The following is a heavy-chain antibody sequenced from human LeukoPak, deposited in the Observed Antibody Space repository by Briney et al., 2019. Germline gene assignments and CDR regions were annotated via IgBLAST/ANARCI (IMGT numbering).Heavy chain of an antibody. J-gene: IGHJ3*02. Sequence: SETLSLTCAVSGGSISSGGYSWSWIRQPPGKGLEWIGYIYHSGNTYYNPSLKSRVTISVDRSKNQFSLKLSSVTAADTAVYYCARVREDYYDSSGYWRAFDIWGQGTMVTVSS. D-gene: IGHD3-22*01. CDR3: ARVREDYYDSSGYWRAFDI. V-gene: IGHV4-30-2*01. CDR2: IYHSGNT. CDR1: GGSISSGGYS.